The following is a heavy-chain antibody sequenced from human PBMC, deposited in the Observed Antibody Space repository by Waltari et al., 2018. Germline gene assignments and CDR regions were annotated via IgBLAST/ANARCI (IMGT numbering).Heavy chain of an antibody. Sequence: EVQLVESGGGLVQPGGSLRLSCAASGFTFSSYTMRWVRQAPGKGLEGVSGISGTGSTTYYADSVKGRFTVSRDNSKNTLYLQMNSLTAEDTALYYCAKSSEKSGSYSSDFWGQGTLVTVSS. CDR3: AKSSEKSGSYSSDF. V-gene: IGHV3-23*04. CDR1: GFTFSSYT. D-gene: IGHD1-26*01. CDR2: ISGTGSTT. J-gene: IGHJ4*02.